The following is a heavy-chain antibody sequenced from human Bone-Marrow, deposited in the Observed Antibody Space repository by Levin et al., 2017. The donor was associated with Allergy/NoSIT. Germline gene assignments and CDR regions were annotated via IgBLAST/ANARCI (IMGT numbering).Heavy chain of an antibody. Sequence: PGGSLRLSCAASGFTVSSNYMSWVRQAPGKGLEWVSVIYSGGSTYYADSVKGRFTISRDNSKNTLYLQMNSLRAEDTAVYYCARDHYDSSGYTVDWGQGTLVTVSS. CDR3: ARDHYDSSGYTVD. V-gene: IGHV3-53*01. CDR1: GFTVSSNY. D-gene: IGHD3-22*01. J-gene: IGHJ4*02. CDR2: IYSGGST.